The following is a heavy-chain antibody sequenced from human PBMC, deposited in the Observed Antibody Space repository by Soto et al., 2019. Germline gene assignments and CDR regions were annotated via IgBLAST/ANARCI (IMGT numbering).Heavy chain of an antibody. V-gene: IGHV4-39*02. D-gene: IGHD5-12*01. CDR3: AREGDVDIVATISLYFDY. Sequence: TSETLSLTCTVSGGSISSSSYYWGWIRQPPGKGLEWIGSIYYSGSSYYNPSLKSRVTISVDTSKNQFSLKLSSVTAADTAVYYCAREGDVDIVATISLYFDYWGQGTLVTVS. J-gene: IGHJ4*02. CDR1: GGSISSSSYY. CDR2: IYYSGSS.